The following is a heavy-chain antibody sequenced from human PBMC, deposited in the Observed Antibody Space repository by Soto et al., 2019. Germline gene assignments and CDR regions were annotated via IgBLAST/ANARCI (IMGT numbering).Heavy chain of an antibody. CDR3: AGQLRYFDWLPNYGFEP. V-gene: IGHV4-39*01. CDR1: GGSISSSSYY. J-gene: IGHJ5*02. D-gene: IGHD3-9*01. Sequence: QLQLQESGPGLVKPSETLSLTCTVSGGSISSSSYYWGWIRQPPGKGLERIGSIYYSGSTYYNPSLMRRVTVSVDTSKNQFSLKLCSVTAADTAVYYCAGQLRYFDWLPNYGFEPWGQGTLVTVSS. CDR2: IYYSGST.